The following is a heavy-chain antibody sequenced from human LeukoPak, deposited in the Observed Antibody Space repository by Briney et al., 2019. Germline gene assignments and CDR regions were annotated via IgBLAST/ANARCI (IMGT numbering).Heavy chain of an antibody. Sequence: GGSLRLSCAPSGFTFDDYAMHWVRQAPGKGLEWVSGISWNSDNIGYADSVKGRFTISRDNAKNSLYLQMNSLRTEDTAFYYCAKGGGNSGYFQHWGQGTLVTVS. CDR2: ISWNSDNI. CDR1: GFTFDDYA. V-gene: IGHV3-9*01. J-gene: IGHJ1*01. D-gene: IGHD4-23*01. CDR3: AKGGGNSGYFQH.